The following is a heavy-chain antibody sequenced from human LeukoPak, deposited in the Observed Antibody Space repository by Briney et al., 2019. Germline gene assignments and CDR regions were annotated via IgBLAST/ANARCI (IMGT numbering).Heavy chain of an antibody. CDR2: ISAHNGNT. CDR3: ARDALGYCSGGSCSSFDY. CDR1: GYTFTSYG. J-gene: IGHJ4*02. Sequence: ASVTVSCKASGYTFTSYGISWVRQAPGQGLEWMGWISAHNGNTNYAQKLQGRVTMTTDTSTSTAYMELRSLRSDDTAVYYCARDALGYCSGGSCSSFDYWGQGTLVTVSS. D-gene: IGHD2-15*01. V-gene: IGHV1-18*01.